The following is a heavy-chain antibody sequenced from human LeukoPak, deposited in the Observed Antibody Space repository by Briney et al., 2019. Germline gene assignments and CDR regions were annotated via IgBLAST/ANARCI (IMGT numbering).Heavy chain of an antibody. Sequence: SQTLSLTCTVSGGSISSGTYYWYWVRQPAGKGLEWIGRIYTSDSPNYNPSLKSRVTISLDTSRNQFSLKLSSVTAADTAVYYCARDEWGHGASLVYWGQGTLVTVSS. V-gene: IGHV4-61*02. D-gene: IGHD1-26*01. CDR1: GGSISSGTYY. CDR2: IYTSDSP. J-gene: IGHJ4*02. CDR3: ARDEWGHGASLVY.